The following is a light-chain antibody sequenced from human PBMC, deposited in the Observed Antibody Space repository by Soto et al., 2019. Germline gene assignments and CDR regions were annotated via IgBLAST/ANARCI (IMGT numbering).Light chain of an antibody. V-gene: IGKV3-15*01. CDR2: GAF. CDR1: QSVSYN. Sequence: EIVMTQSPPTLSVSPGERATLSCRASQSVSYNLAWYQQKPGQAPRLLIYGAFTRATGIPARFSGSGSGTEFTLTISSLQYEDFAVSYCQQYNKWPPLTFGGGTKVEI. CDR3: QQYNKWPPLT. J-gene: IGKJ4*01.